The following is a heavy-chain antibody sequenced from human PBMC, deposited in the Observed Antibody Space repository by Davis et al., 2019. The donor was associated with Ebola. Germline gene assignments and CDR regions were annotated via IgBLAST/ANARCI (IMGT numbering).Heavy chain of an antibody. CDR1: GDSVSISSGG. J-gene: IGHJ6*02. D-gene: IGHD3-10*01. Sequence: HSQTLSLTCAVSGDSVSISSGGYNWIRQSPSRGLEWLGRTYYNSKWYNDYAVYLKSRININPDTSKNQFSLLLRSVTPEDTAIYYCVRGWFRSGMDVWGQGTTVTVSS. V-gene: IGHV6-1*01. CDR3: VRGWFRSGMDV. CDR2: TYYNSKWYN.